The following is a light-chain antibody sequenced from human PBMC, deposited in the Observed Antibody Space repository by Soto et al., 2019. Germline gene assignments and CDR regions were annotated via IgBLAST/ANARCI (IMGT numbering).Light chain of an antibody. CDR2: ADS. V-gene: IGLV2-14*01. CDR3: SSSTSTTTLL. Sequence: QSALTQPASVSGSPGQSITISCTGTSSDVGVFNYVSWYQHHPGNAPKLIIYADSNRPHGVSNRFPGSKSGNTASLTISGLQAEDDAEYYCSSSTSTTTLLFGGGTKLTVL. CDR1: SSDVGVFNY. J-gene: IGLJ2*01.